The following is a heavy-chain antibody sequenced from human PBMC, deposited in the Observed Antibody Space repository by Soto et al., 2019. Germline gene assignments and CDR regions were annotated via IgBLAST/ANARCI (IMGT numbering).Heavy chain of an antibody. CDR3: ARNVGSGWYDY. J-gene: IGHJ4*02. V-gene: IGHV1-3*01. CDR2: INAGNGNT. Sequence: GASVKVSCKASGYTFTGYPLHWVRQAPGQRLEWMGWINAGNGNTRYSPKFQGGVTITRDTSASTAYMELSSLRSEDTAVFYCARNVGSGWYDYWGQGTLVTVSS. CDR1: GYTFTGYP. D-gene: IGHD6-19*01.